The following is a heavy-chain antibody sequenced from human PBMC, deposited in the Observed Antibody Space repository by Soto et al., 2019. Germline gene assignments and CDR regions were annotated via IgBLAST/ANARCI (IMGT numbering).Heavy chain of an antibody. Sequence: QVQLVQSGAEVKKPGSSVKVSCKASGGTFSSYAISWVRQAPGQGLEWMGGIIPIFGTANYAQKFQGRVTLTAHEXXIXAXXALSSLRSEDTAVYYCARDLYDYVWGSYRPRWFAPWGQGTLVTVSS. V-gene: IGHV1-69*12. CDR1: GGTFSSYA. J-gene: IGHJ5*02. CDR2: IIPIFGTA. CDR3: ARDLYDYVWGSYRPRWFAP. D-gene: IGHD3-16*02.